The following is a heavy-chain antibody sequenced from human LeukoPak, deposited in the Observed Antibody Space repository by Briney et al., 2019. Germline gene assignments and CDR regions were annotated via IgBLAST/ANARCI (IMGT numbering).Heavy chain of an antibody. CDR1: GGSFSSYY. CDR2: INHSGST. CDR3: ATGRFIVTLFGPYNWIDP. J-gene: IGHJ5*02. Sequence: SETLSLTCAVYGGSFSSYYWSWIRQPPGKGLEWIGEINHSGSTNYNPSLKSRVTISVDTSKNQFSLKLSSVTAADTDVYYCATGRFIVTLFGPYNWIDPWGQGTLVTVSS. D-gene: IGHD3-3*01. V-gene: IGHV4-34*01.